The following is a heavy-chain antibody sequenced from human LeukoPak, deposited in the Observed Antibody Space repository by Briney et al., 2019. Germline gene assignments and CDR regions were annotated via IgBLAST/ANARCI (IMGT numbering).Heavy chain of an antibody. CDR3: ANREYYYDSSGYYYMH. D-gene: IGHD3-22*01. V-gene: IGHV3-23*01. J-gene: IGHJ4*02. CDR2: ISGSGGST. Sequence: GGSLRLSCAASGFTFSSYGMSWVRQAPGKGLEWVSAISGSGGSTYYADSVKGRFTISRDNSKNTLYLQMNSLRAEDTAVYYCANREYYYDSSGYYYMHWGQGTLVTVSS. CDR1: GFTFSSYG.